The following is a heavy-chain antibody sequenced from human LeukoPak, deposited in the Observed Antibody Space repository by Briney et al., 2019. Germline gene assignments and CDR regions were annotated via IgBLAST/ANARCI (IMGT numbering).Heavy chain of an antibody. CDR3: ARDYSNYYFDY. V-gene: IGHV1-2*02. CDR2: INPNSGGT. Sequence: ASVKVSCKASGGTFSSYAISWVRQAPGQGLEWMGWINPNSGGTNYAQKFQGRVTMTRDTSISTAYMELSRLRSDDTAVYYCARDYSNYYFDYWGQGTLVAVSS. D-gene: IGHD4-11*01. CDR1: GGTFSSYA. J-gene: IGHJ4*02.